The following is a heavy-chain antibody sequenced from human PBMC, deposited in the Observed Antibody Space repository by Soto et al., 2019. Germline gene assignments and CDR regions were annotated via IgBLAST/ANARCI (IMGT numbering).Heavy chain of an antibody. J-gene: IGHJ5*02. V-gene: IGHV2-5*02. Sequence: QITLKESGPTLVKPTQTLTLTCTFSGFSLSTSGVGVGWIRQPPGKALEWLALIYWDDDKRYSPSLKSRLTITKDTSKNHVVLTMTNMDHLDTATYYCAHIRGITMFRRPFNWFDPWGQGTLVTVSS. CDR2: IYWDDDK. CDR3: AHIRGITMFRRPFNWFDP. D-gene: IGHD3-10*01. CDR1: GFSLSTSGVG.